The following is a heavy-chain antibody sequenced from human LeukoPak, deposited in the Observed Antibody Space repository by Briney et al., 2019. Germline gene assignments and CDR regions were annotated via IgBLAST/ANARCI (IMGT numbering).Heavy chain of an antibody. CDR3: ARALRGYDGYYEY. CDR2: IGPAGDT. V-gene: IGHV3-13*01. J-gene: IGHJ4*02. Sequence: GESLRLSSAASGVTFSGYDLHWVRQSTRKGLEWVSAIGPAGDTYYSGSVKGRFTISREDAQNSFDLPMNSLRAGDTAVYYCARALRGYDGYYEYWGQGTLVTVSS. D-gene: IGHD3-22*01. CDR1: GVTFSGYD.